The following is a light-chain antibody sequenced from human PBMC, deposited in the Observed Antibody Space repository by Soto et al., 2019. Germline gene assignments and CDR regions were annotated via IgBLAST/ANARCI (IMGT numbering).Light chain of an antibody. Sequence: DIQMTPSPSTLSASVGEKVTITCRASQSISTWLAWYQQKPGKAPKLLIYDASSFESGVPSRFSGSGSGTEFTLTLSSLRPDDFATYYCQQYSTYPLNCGGGTKVDIK. J-gene: IGKJ4*01. CDR2: DAS. CDR3: QQYSTYPLN. CDR1: QSISTW. V-gene: IGKV1-5*01.